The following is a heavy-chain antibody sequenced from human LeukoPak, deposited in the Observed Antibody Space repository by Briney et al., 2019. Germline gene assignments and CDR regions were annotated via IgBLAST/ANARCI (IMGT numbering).Heavy chain of an antibody. J-gene: IGHJ4*02. CDR1: GFNFRDYS. CDR3: AKGDNTISFNFDY. CDR2: VSGDGDVT. Sequence: PGGSLRVSCTASGFNFRDYSMHWVRQIPGQGLEWVSLVSGDGDVTYYADSVKGRFTISRDNGRNLLYLQMNSLSGEDTAFYYCAKGDNTISFNFDYWGQGTLVTVSS. V-gene: IGHV3-43*02. D-gene: IGHD1-14*01.